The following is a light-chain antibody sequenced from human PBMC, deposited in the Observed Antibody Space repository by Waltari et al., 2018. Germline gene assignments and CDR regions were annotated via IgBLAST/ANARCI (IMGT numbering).Light chain of an antibody. J-gene: IGLJ3*02. CDR1: TGAVTSGHY. Sequence: QAVGTQESSLTVSPGGTVTLTCGSSTGAVTSGHYPHCIQQKPGQAPRTLSHDTINRHPLTPSRFAGTRLWDKAATTLSAAQPEDGADYYCLASYGSSWVFGGGTKLTVL. CDR3: LASYGSSWV. V-gene: IGLV7-46*01. CDR2: DTI.